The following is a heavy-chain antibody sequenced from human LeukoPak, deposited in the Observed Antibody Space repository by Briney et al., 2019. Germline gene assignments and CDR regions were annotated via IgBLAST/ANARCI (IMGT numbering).Heavy chain of an antibody. CDR2: ISSSSSSI. J-gene: IGHJ4*02. Sequence: GGSLRLSCAASGFTFSSYSMNWVRQAPGKGLEWVSSISSSSSSIYYADSVKGRFTISRDNAKNSLYLQMNSQRAEDTAVYYCARASGDIVETATMGSYCGQGTLVTVSS. D-gene: IGHD5-18*01. CDR3: ARASGDIVETATMGSY. V-gene: IGHV3-21*01. CDR1: GFTFSSYS.